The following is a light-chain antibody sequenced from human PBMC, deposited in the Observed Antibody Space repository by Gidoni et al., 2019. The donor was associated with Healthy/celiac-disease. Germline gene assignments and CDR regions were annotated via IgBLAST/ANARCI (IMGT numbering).Light chain of an antibody. CDR3: SAWDSSLSAVV. CDR2: RNN. V-gene: IGLV10-54*01. Sequence: QAGLTQPPSVSTGLRQTATLTCTGNSHNVGNQGAAWLQQHQGPPPKLLSYRNNNRPSGISERLSASRSGNTASLTITGLQPEDEADYYCSAWDSSLSAVVFGGGTKLTVL. J-gene: IGLJ2*01. CDR1: SHNVGNQG.